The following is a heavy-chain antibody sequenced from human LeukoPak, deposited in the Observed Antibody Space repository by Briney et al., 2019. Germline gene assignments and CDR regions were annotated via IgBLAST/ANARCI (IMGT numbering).Heavy chain of an antibody. CDR2: IYYSGST. CDR3: ARDSGVAAAGDYYYGMDV. J-gene: IGHJ6*02. Sequence: SETLSLTCTVSGGSISSYYWSWIRQPPGKGLEWIGYIYYSGSTNYNPSLKSRVAISVDTSKNQFSLKLSSVTAADTAVYYCARDSGVAAAGDYYYGMDVWGQGTTVTVSS. D-gene: IGHD6-13*01. V-gene: IGHV4-59*01. CDR1: GGSISSYY.